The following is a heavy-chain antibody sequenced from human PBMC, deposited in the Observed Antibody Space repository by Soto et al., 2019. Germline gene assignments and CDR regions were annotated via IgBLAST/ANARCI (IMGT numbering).Heavy chain of an antibody. D-gene: IGHD6-25*01. V-gene: IGHV4-34*01. CDR2: INNLGSI. CDR3: ARPGVAAAGNFDS. Sequence: LSLTCAVSGGAFTGYYWAWIRQVPGGGLEWLGEINNLGSIHHNPSLMNRVTLSADTSRSQFSLEITSLTAVDTAVYYCARPGVAAAGNFDSWGPGTPVTVSS. CDR1: GGAFTGYY. J-gene: IGHJ4*02.